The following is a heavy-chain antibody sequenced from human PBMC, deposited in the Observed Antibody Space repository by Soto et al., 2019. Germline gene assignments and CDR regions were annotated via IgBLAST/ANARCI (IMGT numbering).Heavy chain of an antibody. Sequence: EVQLVESGGGLVKPGGSLRLSCAASGFTFSNAWMNWVRQAPGKGLEWVGRIKSKTDGGTTDYAAPVKGRFTISRDDSKNTLYLQMNSLKTEDTAVYYCTTESPHVLRFLERPSRDYYYGMDVWGQGTTVTVSS. J-gene: IGHJ6*02. V-gene: IGHV3-15*07. CDR1: GFTFSNAW. CDR3: TTESPHVLRFLERPSRDYYYGMDV. D-gene: IGHD3-3*01. CDR2: IKSKTDGGTT.